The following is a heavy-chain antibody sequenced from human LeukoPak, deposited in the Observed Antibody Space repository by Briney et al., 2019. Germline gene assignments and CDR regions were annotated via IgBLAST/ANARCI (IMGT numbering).Heavy chain of an antibody. CDR3: AKANVKYCSGGSCFDAFDI. Sequence: GGSLRLSCAASGFTFSSYAMSWVRQAPGKGPEWVSAIGHSGGTTYYADSVKGRFTITRDNSKNTLYLQMNSLRAEDTAVYYCAKANVKYCSGGSCFDAFDIWGQGTMVTVSS. D-gene: IGHD2-15*01. CDR1: GFTFSSYA. V-gene: IGHV3-23*01. CDR2: IGHSGGTT. J-gene: IGHJ3*02.